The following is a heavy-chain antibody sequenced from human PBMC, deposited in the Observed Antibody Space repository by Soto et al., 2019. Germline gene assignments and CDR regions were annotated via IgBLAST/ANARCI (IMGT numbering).Heavy chain of an antibody. CDR1: SGSISSSNW. J-gene: IGHJ4*02. D-gene: IGHD3-9*01. Sequence: SETLSLTCAVSSGSISSSNWWSWVRQPPGKGLEWIGEIYHSGSTNYNPSLKSRVTISVDKFKNQFSLKLSSVTAADTAVYYCARLVIGLGFDYWGQGTLVTVSS. CDR2: IYHSGST. V-gene: IGHV4-4*02. CDR3: ARLVIGLGFDY.